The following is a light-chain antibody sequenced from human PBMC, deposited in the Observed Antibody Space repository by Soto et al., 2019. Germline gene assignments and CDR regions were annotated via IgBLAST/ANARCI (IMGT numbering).Light chain of an antibody. J-gene: IGKJ1*01. CDR1: QSVNSNY. V-gene: IGKV3-20*01. CDR3: QQYDSTPPT. CDR2: GAS. Sequence: EIVLTQSPGTLSLSPGDRATLSCRASQSVNSNYLAWYQRKPGQAPRLLIYGASNRATDIPDRFSASGSGTGFTLTITRLEAEDFAVYYCQQYDSTPPTFGQGTKVEVK.